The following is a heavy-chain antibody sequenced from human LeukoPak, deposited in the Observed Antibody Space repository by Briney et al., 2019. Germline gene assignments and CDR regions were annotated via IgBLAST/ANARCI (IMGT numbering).Heavy chain of an antibody. CDR3: ARPQRGYSYGGPSTDEYYFDY. CDR1: GFTFLNAW. CDR2: IKSKTDGGTT. J-gene: IGHJ4*02. Sequence: PGGSLRLSCAASGFTFLNAWMSWVRQAPGKGLEWVGRIKSKTDGGTTDYAAPVKGRFTISRDDSKNTLYLQMNSLRAEDTAVYYCARPQRGYSYGGPSTDEYYFDYWGQGTLVTVSS. V-gene: IGHV3-15*01. D-gene: IGHD5-18*01.